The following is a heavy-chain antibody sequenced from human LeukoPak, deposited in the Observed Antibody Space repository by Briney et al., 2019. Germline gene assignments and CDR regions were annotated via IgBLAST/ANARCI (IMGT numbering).Heavy chain of an antibody. CDR3: ARGYCSSTSCLTYYYYGMDV. V-gene: IGHV4-34*01. CDR2: INHSGST. J-gene: IGHJ6*02. Sequence: SETLSLTCAVYGGSFSGYYWSWIRQPPGKGLEWIGEINHSGSTNYNPSLKSRVTISVDTSKNQFSLKLSSVTAADTAVYYCARGYCSSTSCLTYYYYGMDVWGQGTTVTVSS. CDR1: GGSFSGYY. D-gene: IGHD2-2*01.